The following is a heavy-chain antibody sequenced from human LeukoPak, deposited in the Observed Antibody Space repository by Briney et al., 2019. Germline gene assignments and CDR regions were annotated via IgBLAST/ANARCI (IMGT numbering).Heavy chain of an antibody. V-gene: IGHV4-39*01. D-gene: IGHD1-26*01. CDR1: GVSISTSDYY. Sequence: NPSETLSLTCTVSGVSISTSDYYWAWIRQPPGKGLEWIGSVYYSWSTYNNPFLKSRVTISVDTSKHQFSLKVRSVTATDTSVYYCARHHQRWSYDTWGQGTLVTASS. J-gene: IGHJ5*02. CDR2: VYYSWST. CDR3: ARHHQRWSYDT.